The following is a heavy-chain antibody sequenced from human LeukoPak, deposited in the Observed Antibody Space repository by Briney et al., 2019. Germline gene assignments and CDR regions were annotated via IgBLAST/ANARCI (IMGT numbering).Heavy chain of an antibody. V-gene: IGHV3-21*01. J-gene: IGHJ5*02. Sequence: GGSLRLSCAVSGFTFSTSTMNWVRQAPGKGVEWVSSISSSNEYIYHADSVKGRSTISRDNAKNSLYLQMNSLRAEDTAVYYCVRIPNSAGFPNWFDPWGQGTLVTVSS. CDR2: ISSSNEYI. CDR1: GFTFSTST. D-gene: IGHD6-19*01. CDR3: VRIPNSAGFPNWFDP.